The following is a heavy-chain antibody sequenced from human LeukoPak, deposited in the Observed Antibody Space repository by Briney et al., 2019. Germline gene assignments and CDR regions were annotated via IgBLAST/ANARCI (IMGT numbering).Heavy chain of an antibody. D-gene: IGHD5-18*01. CDR3: AKSMSAMASDY. J-gene: IGHJ4*02. Sequence: GGSLRLSCAASGFTVSSNYMSWVRQAPGKGLEWVSSISSSSSYIYYADSVKGRFTISRDNAKNSLYLQMNSLRAEDTAVYYCAKSMSAMASDYWGQGTLVTVSS. CDR1: GFTVSSNY. V-gene: IGHV3-21*01. CDR2: ISSSSSYI.